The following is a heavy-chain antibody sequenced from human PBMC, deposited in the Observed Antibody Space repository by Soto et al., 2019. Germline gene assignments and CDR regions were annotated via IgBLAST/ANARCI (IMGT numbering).Heavy chain of an antibody. Sequence: PGGSLRLSFAASGFTFSSYGMHGVGQGPGKGLEWVAVISYDGSNKYYAGSVKGRFTISRDNSKNTLYLQMNRLRAEDTAAYYCENAGKALDYYYAMDVWGQGTTVTVSS. D-gene: IGHD6-13*01. V-gene: IGHV3-30*18. J-gene: IGHJ6*02. CDR2: ISYDGSNK. CDR1: GFTFSSYG. CDR3: ENAGKALDYYYAMDV.